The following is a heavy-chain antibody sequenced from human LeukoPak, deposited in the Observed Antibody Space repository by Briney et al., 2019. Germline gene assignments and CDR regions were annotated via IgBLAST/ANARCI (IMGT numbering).Heavy chain of an antibody. CDR3: AKEHGEFDL. D-gene: IGHD7-27*01. J-gene: IGHJ2*01. V-gene: IGHV3-23*01. Sequence: GTLRLSCAASGFTFSNHGMNWVRQAPGKGLEWVSGISPSGDITYYADSVKGRFTISRDNSKNTLYLQMNSLRAEDTAVYYCAKEHGEFDLWGRGTLVTVSS. CDR2: ISPSGDIT. CDR1: GFTFSNHG.